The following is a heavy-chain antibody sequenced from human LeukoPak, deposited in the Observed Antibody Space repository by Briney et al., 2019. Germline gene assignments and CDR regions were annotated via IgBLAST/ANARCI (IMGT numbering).Heavy chain of an antibody. V-gene: IGHV3-30*18. CDR1: GFTFSSYG. Sequence: GGSLRLSCAASGFTFSSYGMHWVRQAPGKGLEWVAVISYDVSNKHYGDSVKGRFTISRDNSKNTLYLQMNSLRAEDTAVYYCAKELWGCSGGSCYYYYYGMDVWGQGTTVTVSS. CDR3: AKELWGCSGGSCYYYYYGMDV. CDR2: ISYDVSNK. D-gene: IGHD2-15*01. J-gene: IGHJ6*02.